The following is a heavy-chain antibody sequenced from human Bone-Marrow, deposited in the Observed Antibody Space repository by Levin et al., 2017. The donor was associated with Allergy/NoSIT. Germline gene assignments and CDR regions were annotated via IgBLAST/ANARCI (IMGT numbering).Heavy chain of an antibody. V-gene: IGHV4-30-4*01. CDR1: GDSIDSGNHY. CDR3: ARVRMSIVSMPIDY. Sequence: SETLSLTCTVSGDSIDSGNHYWSWIRQPPGKGLEWIGYIYYNGNAYYSPSLKSRPTISVDTFKNQFSLKLSSLTAADTAVYYCARVRMSIVSMPIDYWGQGTLATVAS. CDR2: IYYNGNA. J-gene: IGHJ4*02. D-gene: IGHD5/OR15-5a*01.